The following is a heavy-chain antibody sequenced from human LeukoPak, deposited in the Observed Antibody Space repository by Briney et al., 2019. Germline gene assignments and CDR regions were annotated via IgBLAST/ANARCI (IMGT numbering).Heavy chain of an antibody. V-gene: IGHV3-15*01. J-gene: IGHJ4*02. CDR1: GITISSAW. CDR2: IKSESDGGTT. CDR3: TTPPD. Sequence: PGGSLRLSCEASGITISSAWMSWVGQPPGKGLEYVGRIKSESDGGTTDHAAPVKGRFTISRDDSKNTLYLQMNSLTIEDTAVYYCTTPPDWGQGTLVTVSP.